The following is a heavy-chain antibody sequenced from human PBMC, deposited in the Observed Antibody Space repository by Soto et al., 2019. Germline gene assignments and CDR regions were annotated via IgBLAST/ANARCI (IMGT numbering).Heavy chain of an antibody. V-gene: IGHV3-23*01. CDR1: GFTFSSYA. J-gene: IGHJ4*02. Sequence: GGSLRLSCAASGFTFSSYAMSWVRQAPGKGLEWVSAISGSGGSTYYADSVKGRFTISRDNSKNTLYLQMNSLRAEDTAVYYCAKDGLGYCSSTSCYGPSPLDYWGQGTLVTVSS. CDR3: AKDGLGYCSSTSCYGPSPLDY. CDR2: ISGSGGST. D-gene: IGHD2-2*01.